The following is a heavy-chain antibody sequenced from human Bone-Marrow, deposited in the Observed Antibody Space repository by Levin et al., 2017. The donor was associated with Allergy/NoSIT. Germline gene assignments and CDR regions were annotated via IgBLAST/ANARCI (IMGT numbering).Heavy chain of an antibody. D-gene: IGHD6-13*01. CDR2: VSKTGST. CDR3: ARGGHSSTWYANFAF. V-gene: IGHV4-59*01. Sequence: SETLSLTCTVSGGSIGNYYWNWIRQAPGKDLEWIGYVSKTGSTKYNPSLESRVTISVDTSRNQFSLRLRSLTAADTAMYYCARGGHSSTWYANFAFWGQGVLVTVSS. CDR1: GGSIGNYY. J-gene: IGHJ4*02.